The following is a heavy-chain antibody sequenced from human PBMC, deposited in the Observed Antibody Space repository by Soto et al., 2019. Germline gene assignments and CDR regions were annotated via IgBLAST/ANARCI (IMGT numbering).Heavy chain of an antibody. CDR1: GVTFSSYA. Sequence: QLGGSVRVSCAASGVTFSSYAINCVGLAPGTGLERQAVISHAGSNKYYADSVKGRFTISRDNSKNTLYLQMNSLRAEDTAVYYCASDDSSGDWSQGTLVTVSS. D-gene: IGHD3-22*01. J-gene: IGHJ4*02. CDR2: ISHAGSNK. V-gene: IGHV3-30-3*01. CDR3: ASDDSSGD.